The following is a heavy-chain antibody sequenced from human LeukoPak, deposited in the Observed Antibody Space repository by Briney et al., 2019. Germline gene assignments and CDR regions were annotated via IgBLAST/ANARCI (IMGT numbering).Heavy chain of an antibody. CDR1: GGSISSYY. V-gene: IGHV4-59*01. CDR2: IHYSGST. D-gene: IGHD3-22*01. J-gene: IGHJ3*02. CDR3: ARDNGLDYYDSSGSRADAFDI. Sequence: SETLSLTCTVSGGSISSYYWSWIRQPPGKGLEWIGYIHYSGSTNYNPSLKSRVTISVDTSKNQFSLKLSSVTAADTAVYYCARDNGLDYYDSSGSRADAFDIWGQGTMVTVSS.